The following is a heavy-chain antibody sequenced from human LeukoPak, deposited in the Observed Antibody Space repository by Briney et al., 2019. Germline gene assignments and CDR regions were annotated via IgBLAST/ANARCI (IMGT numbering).Heavy chain of an antibody. CDR1: GFTFNFYW. J-gene: IGHJ4*02. D-gene: IGHD2-2*01. V-gene: IGHV3-74*03. CDR3: ARVRTSSYGCYY. Sequence: GGSLRLSCVGSGFTFNFYWMHWVRQAPGKGLEWVSHINDDGSSFTYADFVKGRFTSSRDNAKNTLYLQMNSLRVEDTAVYYCARVRTSSYGCYYWGKGAQVTVSS. CDR2: INDDGSSF.